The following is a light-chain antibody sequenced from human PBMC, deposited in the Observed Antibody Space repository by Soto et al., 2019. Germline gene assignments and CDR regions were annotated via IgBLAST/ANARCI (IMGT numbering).Light chain of an antibody. CDR3: QQYSSHRT. V-gene: IGKV1-5*03. CDR2: KAS. J-gene: IGKJ1*01. Sequence: DIQMTQSPSTLSGSVGDRVTITCRASQTISSWLAWYQQKPGKAPKLLIHKASTLKSGVPSRFSGSGSGTEFTLTISGLQADDFATYYCQQYSSHRTFGQGTKVDIK. CDR1: QTISSW.